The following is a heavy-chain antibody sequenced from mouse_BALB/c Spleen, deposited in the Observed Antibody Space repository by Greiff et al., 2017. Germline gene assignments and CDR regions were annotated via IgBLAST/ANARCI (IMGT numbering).Heavy chain of an antibody. CDR3: AREARYDEDFAY. CDR2: IYPGDGDT. Sequence: VQLQQSGAELARPGASVKLSCKASGYTFTSYWLQWVKQRPGQGLEWIGAIYPGDGDTRYTQKFKGTATLTADKSSSTAYMQLSSLASEDSAVYYCAREARYDEDFAYWGQGTLVTVSA. D-gene: IGHD2-14*01. J-gene: IGHJ3*01. CDR1: GYTFTSYW. V-gene: IGHV1-87*01.